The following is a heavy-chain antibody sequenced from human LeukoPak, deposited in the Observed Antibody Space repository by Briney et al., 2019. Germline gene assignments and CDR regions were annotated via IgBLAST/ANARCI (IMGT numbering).Heavy chain of an antibody. CDR2: ISWDGGNT. J-gene: IGHJ4*02. D-gene: IGHD6-19*01. CDR3: AKDGGHSSVLYYFES. CDR1: GFTFDDYT. Sequence: GGSLRLSCAASGFTFDDYTMHWIRQAPGKGLEWVALISWDGGNTFYADSVKGRFTISRDNAKNSLYLQMNSLRPEDTAFYYCAKDGGHSSVLYYFESWGQGTLVTVSS. V-gene: IGHV3-43*01.